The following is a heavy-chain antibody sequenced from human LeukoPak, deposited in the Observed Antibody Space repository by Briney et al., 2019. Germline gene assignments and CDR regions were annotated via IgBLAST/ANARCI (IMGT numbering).Heavy chain of an antibody. CDR1: GGSISSYY. D-gene: IGHD3-22*01. CDR3: ARDRDGSGYNDY. V-gene: IGHV4-39*07. Sequence: SETLSLTCTVSGGSISSYYWGWIRQPPGKGLEWIGSIDYSGSTYYNPSLKSRVTISVDTSKNQFSLKLNSVTAADTAVYYCARDRDGSGYNDYWGQGPLVTVSS. CDR2: IDYSGST. J-gene: IGHJ4*02.